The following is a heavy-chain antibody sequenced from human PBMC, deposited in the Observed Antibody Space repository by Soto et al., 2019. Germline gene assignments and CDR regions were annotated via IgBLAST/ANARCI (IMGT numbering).Heavy chain of an antibody. Sequence: EVQLVESGGGLVKPGGSLRLSCAASGFTFSSYIMHWVRQAPGKGLEWISTISSTSTNLYYADSVKGRFTISRDNPKNSLFLQMNSLRAEDMAVYYCARGIISSSLVTFDVWGQGTVVTVS. CDR3: ARGIISSSLVTFDV. V-gene: IGHV3-21*01. J-gene: IGHJ3*01. CDR2: ISSTSTNL. D-gene: IGHD2-2*01. CDR1: GFTFSSYI.